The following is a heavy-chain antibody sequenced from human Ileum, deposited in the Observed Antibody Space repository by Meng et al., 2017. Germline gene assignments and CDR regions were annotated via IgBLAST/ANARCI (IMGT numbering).Heavy chain of an antibody. Sequence: QIPLKESGPTLVQPTQTLTLTCTFSGFPLSNPAEAVGWFRQPPGKALEWLALIYWDDDNHYSPSLRSRLTFTKDASRNQVVLTLTNMDPMDTATYFCAHGSGWLFDYWGQGTLVAVSS. CDR3: AHGSGWLFDY. D-gene: IGHD6-19*01. CDR1: GFPLSNPAEA. V-gene: IGHV2-5*02. J-gene: IGHJ4*02. CDR2: IYWDDDN.